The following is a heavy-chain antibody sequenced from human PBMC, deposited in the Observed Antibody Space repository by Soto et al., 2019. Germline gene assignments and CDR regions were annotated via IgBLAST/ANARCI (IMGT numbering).Heavy chain of an antibody. J-gene: IGHJ6*02. V-gene: IGHV4-59*01. Sequence: QVQLQESGPGLVKPSETLSLTCTVSGGSISSYYWSWIRQSPGKGLEWIGYIHYSGSTKSNPSLKSLVSISVDTSRNHVSLKLSSVTAADSAVYFCARARYQLLHPYYYGMDVWGQGTTVTVS. CDR2: IHYSGST. CDR1: GGSISSYY. CDR3: ARARYQLLHPYYYGMDV. D-gene: IGHD2-2*01.